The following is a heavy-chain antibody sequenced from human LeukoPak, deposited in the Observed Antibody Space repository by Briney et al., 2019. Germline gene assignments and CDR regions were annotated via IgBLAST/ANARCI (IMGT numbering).Heavy chain of an antibody. CDR2: INPNSGGT. V-gene: IGHV1-2*02. CDR3: ARDPPCTNGVCYLAFDI. CDR1: GYTFTGYY. Sequence: ASVKVSCKASGYTFTGYYMHWVRQAPGQGLEWMGWINPNSGGTNYAQKFQGRVTMTRDTSISTAYMELSRLRSDDTAVYYCARDPPCTNGVCYLAFDIWGQGTMVTVSS. D-gene: IGHD2-8*01. J-gene: IGHJ3*02.